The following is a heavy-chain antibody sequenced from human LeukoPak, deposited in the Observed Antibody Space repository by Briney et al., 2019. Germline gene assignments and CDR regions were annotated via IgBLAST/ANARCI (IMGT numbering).Heavy chain of an antibody. CDR3: ARDAGAGTQRDGWFDP. CDR2: INSDALWI. CDR1: GFTFSSYE. J-gene: IGHJ5*02. D-gene: IGHD4/OR15-4a*01. Sequence: GGSLRLSCAASGFTFSSYETNWVRQAPGKGLEWVSSINSDALWIYYADSVRGRFTVSRDNAKNSLYLQMNSLGADDTAVYYCARDAGAGTQRDGWFDPWGQGTLVTVSS. V-gene: IGHV3-21*01.